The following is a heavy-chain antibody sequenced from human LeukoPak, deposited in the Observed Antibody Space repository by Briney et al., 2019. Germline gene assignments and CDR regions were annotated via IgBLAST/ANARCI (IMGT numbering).Heavy chain of an antibody. CDR2: ISCSGGSI. CDR1: GFTFTDYY. Sequence: GGSLRLSCAASGFTFTDYYMSWVRQAPGKGLEWVSAISCSGGSIYYADSVKGRFTISRDNSKNTLYLQMNSLRAEDTAVYYCAKDRGSYDESHGIDYWGQGTLVTVSS. CDR3: AKDRGSYDESHGIDY. D-gene: IGHD3-22*01. V-gene: IGHV3-23*01. J-gene: IGHJ4*02.